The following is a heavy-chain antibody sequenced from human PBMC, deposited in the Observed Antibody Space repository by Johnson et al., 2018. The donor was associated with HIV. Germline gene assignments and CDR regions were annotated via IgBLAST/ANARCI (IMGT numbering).Heavy chain of an antibody. CDR1: GFTFSSYA. D-gene: IGHD6-6*01. Sequence: QVQLVESGGNLVQPGGSLRLSCAASGFTFSSYAMHWVRQAPGKGLEYVSAITGSGGSRFYADSVKGRFTISRDNSKNTLYLQMSSLRAEDTAVYYCAKERNWSAYASASPGAFDMWGQGTMVTVSS. CDR3: AKERNWSAYASASPGAFDM. CDR2: ITGSGGSR. J-gene: IGHJ3*02. V-gene: IGHV3-64*04.